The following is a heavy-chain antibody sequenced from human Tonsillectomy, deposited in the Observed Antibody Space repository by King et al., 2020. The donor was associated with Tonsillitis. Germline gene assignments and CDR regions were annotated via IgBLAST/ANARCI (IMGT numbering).Heavy chain of an antibody. D-gene: IGHD5-12*01. V-gene: IGHV1-2*02. CDR1: GYTFTDYY. J-gene: IGHJ3*02. Sequence: VQLVQSGAEVMKPGASVKVSCKASGYTFTDYYIHWVRQAPGQGLEWMGWINPNSGGTHYAQKFQGRVTMTRDTSIRVAYMGLRSLRSDDRAVYYCAIGLTSGDDISVIFYAFDIWGQGTMVTVSS. CDR2: INPNSGGT. CDR3: AIGLTSGDDISVIFYAFDI.